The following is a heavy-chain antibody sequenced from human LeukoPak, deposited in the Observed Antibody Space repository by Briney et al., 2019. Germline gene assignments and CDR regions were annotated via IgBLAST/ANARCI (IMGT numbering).Heavy chain of an antibody. CDR1: GFTFSSYW. Sequence: GGSLRLSCAVSGFTFSSYWMSWVRQAPGKGLEWVASIKQDGSVIQDVDSVKGRFTISRDNAKNSLYLQMNSLRVEDTAVYYCARVAVAATGAFDIWGQGTMVTVSS. CDR2: IKQDGSVI. CDR3: ARVAVAATGAFDI. D-gene: IGHD6-19*01. V-gene: IGHV3-7*04. J-gene: IGHJ3*02.